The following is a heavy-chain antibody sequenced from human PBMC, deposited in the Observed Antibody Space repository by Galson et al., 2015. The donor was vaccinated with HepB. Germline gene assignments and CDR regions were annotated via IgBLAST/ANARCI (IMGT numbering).Heavy chain of an antibody. Sequence: SLRLSCAASGFTFSSYTMNWVRQAPGKGLESVSYISSTGTTMYYADSAKGRFTISRDNAQNSLYLQMHSLRDEDTAVYYCARVYFGSGSSSAYWYFDLWGRGALVTVSS. V-gene: IGHV3-48*02. D-gene: IGHD3-10*01. J-gene: IGHJ2*01. CDR2: ISSTGTTM. CDR3: ARVYFGSGSSSAYWYFDL. CDR1: GFTFSSYT.